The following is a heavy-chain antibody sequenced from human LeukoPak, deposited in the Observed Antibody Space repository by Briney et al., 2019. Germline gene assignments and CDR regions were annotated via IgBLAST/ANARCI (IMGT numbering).Heavy chain of an antibody. CDR3: ARVGYDNTRPAPY. J-gene: IGHJ4*02. V-gene: IGHV3-48*02. CDR1: GFTFSRHS. Sequence: GGSLRLSCVASGFTFSRHSMDWVRQAPGKGLEWVSYTSSSSSTIYYADSVKGRFTISRDNAKNSLYLQMNSLRDEDTAVYYCARVGYDNTRPAPYWGQGTLVTVSS. CDR2: TSSSSSTI. D-gene: IGHD6-13*01.